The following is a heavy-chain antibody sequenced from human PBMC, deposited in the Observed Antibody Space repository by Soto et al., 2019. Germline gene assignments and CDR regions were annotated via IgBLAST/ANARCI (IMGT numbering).Heavy chain of an antibody. Sequence: QVQLVESGGGVVQPGRSLRLSCAASGFTFSSYGMQWVRQAPGKGLEWVAVIWYDGSNKYYADSVKGRFTISRDNSKNTLYLQMNSLRAEDTAVYYCARSGEWLRLGWFDPWGQGTLVTVSS. CDR3: ARSGEWLRLGWFDP. V-gene: IGHV3-33*01. D-gene: IGHD6-19*01. J-gene: IGHJ5*02. CDR2: IWYDGSNK. CDR1: GFTFSSYG.